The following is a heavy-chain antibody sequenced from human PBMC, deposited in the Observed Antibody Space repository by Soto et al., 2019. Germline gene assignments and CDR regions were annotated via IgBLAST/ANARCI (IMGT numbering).Heavy chain of an antibody. CDR1: GGSISSGDYY. Sequence: SETLSLTCTVSGGSISSGDYYWSWIRQPPGKVLEWIGYIYYSGSTYYNPSLKSRVTISVDTSKNQFSLKLSSVTAADTAVYYCARDITRVKRGVWFDPWGQGTLVTVSS. J-gene: IGHJ5*02. CDR3: ARDITRVKRGVWFDP. V-gene: IGHV4-30-4*01. D-gene: IGHD2-2*01. CDR2: IYYSGST.